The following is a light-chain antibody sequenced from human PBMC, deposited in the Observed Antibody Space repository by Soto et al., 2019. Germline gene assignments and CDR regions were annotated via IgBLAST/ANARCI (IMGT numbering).Light chain of an antibody. Sequence: QSALTQPASVSGSPGQSITISCTGTSSDVGGYNYVSWYQQHPGKAPKLMIYEVSNRPSGVSNRFSGSKSGNTASLTISGLPAEDEADYYCSSYTSSSTYVLGTGNKVTVL. J-gene: IGLJ1*01. CDR2: EVS. CDR3: SSYTSSSTYV. CDR1: SSDVGGYNY. V-gene: IGLV2-14*01.